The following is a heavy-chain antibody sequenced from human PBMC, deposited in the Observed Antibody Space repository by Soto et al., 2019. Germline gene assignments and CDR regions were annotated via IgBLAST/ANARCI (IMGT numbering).Heavy chain of an antibody. CDR2: IYYSGST. J-gene: IGHJ4*02. D-gene: IGHD4-17*01. V-gene: IGHV4-31*03. CDR1: GGSISSGGYY. CDR3: ASAISGVDYGAYAWRGYYFDY. Sequence: QVQLQESGPGLVKPSQTLSLTCTVSGGSISSGGYYWSWIRQHPGKGLEWIGYIYYSGSTYYNPSRKSRVTISVDTAKSQFTLKLSSVTAADTAVYYCASAISGVDYGAYAWRGYYFDYWGQGTLVTVSS.